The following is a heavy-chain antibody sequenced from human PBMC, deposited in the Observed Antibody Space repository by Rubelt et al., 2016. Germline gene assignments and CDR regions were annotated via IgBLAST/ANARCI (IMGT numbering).Heavy chain of an antibody. J-gene: IGHJ4*02. CDR2: INRDGRT. D-gene: IGHD6-19*01. CDR3: AKPAIAVAGTDY. CDR1: GITVGTNY. Sequence: EVQLVESGGDLVQPGGSLRLSCAVSGITVGTNYMNWVRQAPGKGLEWVSIINRDGRTYYTDSVKGRFTISRDNSKNKLYLQMNSLRADDTAVYYCAKPAIAVAGTDYWGQGTLVTVSS. V-gene: IGHV3-66*01.